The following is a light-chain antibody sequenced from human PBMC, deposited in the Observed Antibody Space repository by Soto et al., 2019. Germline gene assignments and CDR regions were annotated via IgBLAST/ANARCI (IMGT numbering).Light chain of an antibody. CDR2: GAS. V-gene: IGKV3-20*01. J-gene: IGKJ2*01. CDR3: QLYDNSPLYI. Sequence: EIVLTQSPGALSLSPGERVTLSCRASQSVRSSYLVWYQQKPGQAPRLLIYGASTTAAGIPDRCSASGSGTYFTLTITRLEPEDFAVYYWQLYDNSPLYIFGRGTKLEIK. CDR1: QSVRSSY.